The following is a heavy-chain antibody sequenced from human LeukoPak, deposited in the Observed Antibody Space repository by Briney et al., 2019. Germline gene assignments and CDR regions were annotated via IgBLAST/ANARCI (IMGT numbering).Heavy chain of an antibody. CDR2: IYSGGTT. V-gene: IGHV3-53*01. D-gene: IGHD1-1*01. Sequence: PGRSLRLSCAASGFTVSSNYMSWVRQAPGKGLEWVSVIYSGGTTYYADSVKGRFTISRDNSKNTLYLQMNSLRADDTAVYYCARTGNPATGDYWGQGTLVTVSS. J-gene: IGHJ4*02. CDR1: GFTVSSNY. CDR3: ARTGNPATGDY.